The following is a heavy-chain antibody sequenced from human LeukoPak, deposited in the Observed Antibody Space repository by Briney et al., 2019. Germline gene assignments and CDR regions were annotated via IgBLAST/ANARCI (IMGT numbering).Heavy chain of an antibody. CDR2: INAGNGNT. CDR3: AKSVVVVAASAGDWFDP. J-gene: IGHJ5*02. D-gene: IGHD2-15*01. V-gene: IGHV1-3*01. Sequence: ASVKVSCKASGYTFTSYAMHWVRQAPGQRLEWMGWINAGNGNTKYSQKFQGRVTITRDTSASTAYMELSSLRSEDTAVYYCAKSVVVVAASAGDWFDPWGQGTLVIVSS. CDR1: GYTFTSYA.